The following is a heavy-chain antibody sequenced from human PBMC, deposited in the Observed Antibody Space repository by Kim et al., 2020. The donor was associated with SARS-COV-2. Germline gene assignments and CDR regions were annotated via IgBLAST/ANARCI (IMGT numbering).Heavy chain of an antibody. CDR2: IVVGSGNT. D-gene: IGHD5-18*01. CDR3: AADGRGYSYGYNYYYYGMDV. Sequence: SVKVSCKASGFTFTSSAVQWVRQARGQRLEWIGWIVVGSGNTNYAQKFQERVTITRDMSTSTAYMELSSLRSEDTAVYYCAADGRGYSYGYNYYYYGMDVWGQGTTVTVSS. V-gene: IGHV1-58*01. J-gene: IGHJ6*02. CDR1: GFTFTSSA.